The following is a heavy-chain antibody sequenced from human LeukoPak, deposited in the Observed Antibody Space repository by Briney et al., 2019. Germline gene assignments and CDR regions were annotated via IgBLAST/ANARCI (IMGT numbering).Heavy chain of an antibody. D-gene: IGHD6-19*01. CDR2: FDPEDGET. V-gene: IGHV1-24*01. CDR1: GYTLTELS. Sequence: ASVKVPCKVSGYTLTELSMHWVRQAPGKGLEWMGGFDPEDGETIYAQKFQGRVTMTEDTSTDTAYMELSSLRSEDTAVYYCATDLGEQWLVRFDYWGQGTLVTVSS. CDR3: ATDLGEQWLVRFDY. J-gene: IGHJ4*02.